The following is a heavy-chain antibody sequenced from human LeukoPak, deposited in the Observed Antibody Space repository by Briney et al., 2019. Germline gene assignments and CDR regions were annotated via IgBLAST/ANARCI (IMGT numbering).Heavy chain of an antibody. CDR1: GFTFSSYA. J-gene: IGHJ6*02. CDR2: ISDST. CDR3: ARYCITTSCQDDNSYYGMDV. Sequence: PGGSLRLSCAASGFTFSSYAMSWVRQAPGKGLEWVSAISDSTYYADSVKGRFTISRDNSKNTLYLLMNSLRAEDTALYFCARYCITTSCQDDNSYYGMDVWGQGTTDTVSS. D-gene: IGHD2-2*01. V-gene: IGHV3-23*01.